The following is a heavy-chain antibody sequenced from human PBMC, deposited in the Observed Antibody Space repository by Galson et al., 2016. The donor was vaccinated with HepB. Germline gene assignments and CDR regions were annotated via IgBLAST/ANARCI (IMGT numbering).Heavy chain of an antibody. Sequence: QSGAEVKKPGESLRISCKGSGSSFTNYWITWVRQVPGKGLEWMGRIDPKDSYINYSPSLQGHVTISADKSIPTAYLQWGSLKASDTAMYYCARLGEYSGYDSLGGYWGQGTLVTVSS. CDR3: ARLGEYSGYDSLGGY. CDR2: IDPKDSYI. D-gene: IGHD5-12*01. J-gene: IGHJ4*02. V-gene: IGHV5-10-1*01. CDR1: GSSFTNYW.